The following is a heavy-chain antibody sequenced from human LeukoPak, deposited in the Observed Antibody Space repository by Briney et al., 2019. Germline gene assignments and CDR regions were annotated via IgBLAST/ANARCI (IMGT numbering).Heavy chain of an antibody. V-gene: IGHV1-8*01. D-gene: IGHD2/OR15-2a*01. J-gene: IGHJ5*01. CDR2: MNPNSGNT. Sequence: GASVKVSCKASGYTFTSYDINWVRQATGQGLEWMGWMNPNSGNTGYAQKFQGRVTMTRNTSISTAYMELSSLRSEDTAVYYCARGRRNRNRHGPIPHNRFPPWGQGTLVPVS. CDR1: GYTFTSYD. CDR3: ARGRRNRNRHGPIPHNRFPP.